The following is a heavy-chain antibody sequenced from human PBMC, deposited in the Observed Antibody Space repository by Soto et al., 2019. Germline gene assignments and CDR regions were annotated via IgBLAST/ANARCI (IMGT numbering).Heavy chain of an antibody. J-gene: IGHJ3*02. Sequence: SETLSLTCTVSGGSIRSGGYYWSWIRQHPGKGLEWIGYIYYSGSTYYNPSLKSRVTISVDTSKNQFSLKLSSVTASDTAVYYCARGWDYYDSSGFAFDIWGQGTMVT. CDR1: GGSIRSGGYY. CDR3: ARGWDYYDSSGFAFDI. D-gene: IGHD3-22*01. CDR2: IYYSGST. V-gene: IGHV4-31*03.